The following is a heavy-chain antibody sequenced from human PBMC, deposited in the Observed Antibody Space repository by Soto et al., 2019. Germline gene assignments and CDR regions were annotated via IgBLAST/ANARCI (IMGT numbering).Heavy chain of an antibody. J-gene: IGHJ6*02. D-gene: IGHD6-13*01. CDR1: GGSISSSNW. CDR3: ARDQRKDSSSWYYYYYYYGMDV. V-gene: IGHV4-4*02. Sequence: PSETLSLTCAVSGGSISSSNWWSWVRQPPGKGLEWIGEIYHSGSTNYNPSLKSRVTTSVDKSKNQFSLKLSSVTAADTAVYYCARDQRKDSSSWYYYYYYYGMDVWGQGTTVTVSS. CDR2: IYHSGST.